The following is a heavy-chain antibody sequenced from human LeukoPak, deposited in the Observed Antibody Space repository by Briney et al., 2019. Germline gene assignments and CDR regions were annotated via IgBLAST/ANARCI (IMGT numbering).Heavy chain of an antibody. Sequence: GSLRLSCAASGFTFSSYAMHWVRQAPGKGLDYVSAINSNGGSTYYADPVKGRFTISRDNSKNTLYLQMGSLRAEDMAVYYCARGNRENYYYGLDVWGQGTTVTVSS. CDR3: ARGNRENYYYGLDV. V-gene: IGHV3-64*02. J-gene: IGHJ6*02. CDR1: GFTFSSYA. CDR2: INSNGGST.